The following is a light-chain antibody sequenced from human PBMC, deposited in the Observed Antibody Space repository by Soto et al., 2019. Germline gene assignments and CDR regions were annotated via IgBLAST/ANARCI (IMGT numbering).Light chain of an antibody. CDR1: QSVSTN. J-gene: IGKJ2*01. Sequence: EIVMTQSPATLSVSPGERTTLSCRASQSVSTNLAWYPQKPGQAPRLLIYGASTRATGIPARFSGSGSGTEFTLNISSLQSEDFAVYYCQQYNNWPPLYTFGQGTKLEIK. CDR2: GAS. CDR3: QQYNNWPPLYT. V-gene: IGKV3-15*01.